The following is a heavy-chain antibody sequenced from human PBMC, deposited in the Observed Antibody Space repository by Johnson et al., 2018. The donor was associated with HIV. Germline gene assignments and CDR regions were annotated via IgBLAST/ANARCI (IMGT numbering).Heavy chain of an antibody. CDR2: ISNDGSNT. J-gene: IGHJ3*02. CDR1: GFTFSDYS. D-gene: IGHD1-26*01. CDR3: ARDRTSQRWELLPDDAFDI. Sequence: QVQLVESGGGVVQPGRSLRLSCAASGFTFSDYSMHWVRQAPGKGLEWVAIISNDGSNTYFADSVKGRFTISRDNAKNSLYLQMNSLRAEDTAVYYCARDRTSQRWELLPDDAFDIWGQGTMVTVSS. V-gene: IGHV3-30*07.